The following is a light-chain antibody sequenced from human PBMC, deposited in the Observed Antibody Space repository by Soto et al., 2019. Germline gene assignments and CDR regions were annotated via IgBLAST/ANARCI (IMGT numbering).Light chain of an antibody. CDR1: SSDVGGYNY. CDR3: SSYTSSSTPYV. J-gene: IGLJ1*01. Sequence: QSVLTQPASVSGSPGQSITISCTGTSSDVGGYNYVSWYQQHPGKAPKLMIYDVSNRPSGVSNRFCGSKSGNTASLTISGLQAEDEADYYCSSYTSSSTPYVFGTGTKLTVL. CDR2: DVS. V-gene: IGLV2-14*01.